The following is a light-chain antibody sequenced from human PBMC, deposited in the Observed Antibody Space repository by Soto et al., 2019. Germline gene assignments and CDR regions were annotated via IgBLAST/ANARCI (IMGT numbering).Light chain of an antibody. V-gene: IGKV1-6*01. CDR3: LQDYSYPRT. Sequence: ATQMTQSPSSLSASVGDRVTITCRASQGIRNDLGWYQQKPGKPPKLLIYAASILESGVPSWFSGSGSGTDFTLTIGSLQPEDFATYFCLQDYSYPRTFGQGTKVEIK. J-gene: IGKJ1*01. CDR2: AAS. CDR1: QGIRND.